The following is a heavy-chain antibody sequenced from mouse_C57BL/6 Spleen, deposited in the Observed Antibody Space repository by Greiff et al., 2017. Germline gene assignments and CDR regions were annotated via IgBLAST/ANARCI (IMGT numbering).Heavy chain of an antibody. CDR3: ARGGLDY. D-gene: IGHD2-4*01. V-gene: IGHV1-64*01. CDR2: IYPNSGST. J-gene: IGHJ2*01. CDR1: GYTFTSYW. Sequence: VQLHQPGAELVKPGASVKLSCKASGYTFTSYWMHWVQQRPGQGLEWIGMIYPNSGSTNYNEKFKSKATLTVDNSSSTAYMQLSSLTSEDSAVYYCARGGLDYWGQGTTLTVSS.